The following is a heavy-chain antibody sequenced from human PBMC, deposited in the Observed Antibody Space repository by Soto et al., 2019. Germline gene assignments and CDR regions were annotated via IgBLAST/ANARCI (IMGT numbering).Heavy chain of an antibody. CDR3: ATTGLGGNSGGDAFDI. CDR1: GFTFSSYG. J-gene: IGHJ3*02. CDR2: IWYDGSNK. V-gene: IGHV3-33*01. D-gene: IGHD2-21*02. Sequence: QVQLVESGGGVVQPGRSLRLSCAASGFTFSSYGMHWVRQAPGKGLEWVAVIWYDGSNKYYADSVKGRFTISRDNSKNTLYLQMNSLRAEDTAVYYCATTGLGGNSGGDAFDIWGRGTMVTVSS.